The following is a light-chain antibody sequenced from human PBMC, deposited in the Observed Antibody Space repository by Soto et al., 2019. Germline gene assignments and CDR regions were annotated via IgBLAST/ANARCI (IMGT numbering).Light chain of an antibody. J-gene: IGLJ1*01. CDR2: DVS. CDR1: SSDVGAYNY. V-gene: IGLV2-14*03. Sequence: QSALTQPASVTGAPGHPITISCTGTSSDVGAYNYVSWYQQHPGKAPKLIIYDVSNRPSGVSSRFSGSKSDNTASLTISGLQAEDEADYYCSSYTRGRNFYVFGTGTKVTVL. CDR3: SSYTRGRNFYV.